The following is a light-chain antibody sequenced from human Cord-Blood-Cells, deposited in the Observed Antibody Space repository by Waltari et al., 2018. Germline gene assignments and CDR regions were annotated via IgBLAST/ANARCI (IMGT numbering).Light chain of an antibody. V-gene: IGLV2-8*01. Sequence: QSALTQPPSASGSPGQSVTISCTGTSSDVGGYNYVSWYQQHPGKAPKLMIYEVSKRPSGVPVRFSGSKSGNTASLTVSGLQAEDEADYYCSSYAGSNNLVFGGGTKLTV. CDR1: SSDVGGYNY. CDR3: SSYAGSNNLV. J-gene: IGLJ3*02. CDR2: EVS.